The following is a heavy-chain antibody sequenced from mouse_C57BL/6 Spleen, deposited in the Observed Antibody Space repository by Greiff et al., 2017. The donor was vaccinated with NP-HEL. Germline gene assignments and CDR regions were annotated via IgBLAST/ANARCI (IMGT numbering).Heavy chain of an antibody. D-gene: IGHD2-3*01. V-gene: IGHV1-26*01. J-gene: IGHJ2*01. CDR3: ARSYYDGYLYYYDY. CDR1: GYTFTDYY. Sequence: EVQLQQSGPELVKPGASVKISCKASGYTFTDYYMNWVKQSHGKSLEWIGDINPNNGGTSYNQKFKGKATLTVDKSSSTAYMELRSLTSEDSAVYYCARSYYDGYLYYYDYWGQGTTLTVSS. CDR2: INPNNGGT.